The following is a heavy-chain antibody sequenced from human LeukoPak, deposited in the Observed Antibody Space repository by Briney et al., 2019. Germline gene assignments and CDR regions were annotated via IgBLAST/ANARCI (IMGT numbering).Heavy chain of an antibody. D-gene: IGHD1-26*01. V-gene: IGHV1-8*01. CDR3: ASGPLPADY. CDR1: GYTFTSYD. CDR2: MNPNSGNT. Sequence: ASVKVSCKASGYTFTSYDINWVRQATGQGLEWMGWMNPNSGNTGYDQKFLGRVTMTRNTSISTAYMELSSLRFEDTAVYYCASGPLPADYWGQGTLVTDSS. J-gene: IGHJ4*02.